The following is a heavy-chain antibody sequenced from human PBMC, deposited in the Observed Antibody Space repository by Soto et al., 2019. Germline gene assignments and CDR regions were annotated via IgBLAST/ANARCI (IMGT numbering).Heavy chain of an antibody. J-gene: IGHJ6*02. CDR3: ARVHCGGDCRPGEWFYYYGMDV. Sequence: GASVKVSCKASGYTFTSYYMHWVRQAPGQGLEWMGIINPSGGSTSYAQKFQGRVTMTMDTSTSTVYMDLRSLTSEDTAVYYCARVHCGGDCRPGEWFYYYGMDVWGQGTTVTVSS. D-gene: IGHD2-21*01. CDR2: INPSGGST. V-gene: IGHV1-46*01. CDR1: GYTFTSYY.